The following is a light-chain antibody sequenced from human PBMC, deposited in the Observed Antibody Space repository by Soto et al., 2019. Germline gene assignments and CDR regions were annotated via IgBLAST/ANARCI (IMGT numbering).Light chain of an antibody. CDR3: QQYDTSRRT. V-gene: IGKV3-20*01. Sequence: EIVLTQSPGTLSLSPGERATLSCRASQSLSSRYLAWYQQTPGQAPRLLIYGASSRATGVPDRFSGSGSGTDFSLTIGRLEPEDFAVYYCQQYDTSRRTFGQGTKLDIK. CDR1: QSLSSRY. CDR2: GAS. J-gene: IGKJ1*01.